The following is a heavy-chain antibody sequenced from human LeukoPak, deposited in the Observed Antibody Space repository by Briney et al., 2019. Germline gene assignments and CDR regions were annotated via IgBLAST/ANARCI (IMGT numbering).Heavy chain of an antibody. Sequence: PSETLSLTCTVSGGSISSYYWSWIRQPPGEGLQWIGYIYYSGSTYYNPSLKSRVTISVDTSENQFSLKLSSVTAADTAVYYCARRLQSFFDFWGRGTLVTVSS. CDR1: GGSISSYY. CDR3: ARRLQSFFDF. J-gene: IGHJ4*02. D-gene: IGHD4-11*01. V-gene: IGHV4-59*01. CDR2: IYYSGST.